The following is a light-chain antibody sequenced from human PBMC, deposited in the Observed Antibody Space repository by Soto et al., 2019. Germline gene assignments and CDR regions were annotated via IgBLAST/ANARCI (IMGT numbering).Light chain of an antibody. V-gene: IGKV1-39*01. Sequence: DIQLTQSPSSLSASVGDRVTITCRASQNINNNLNWYHQKPGKAPKVLIYTASNLQSGAPSRFSGSGSGTDFTLTISSLQPEDFATYYCQQSSKTFITFGQGTRLEIK. CDR3: QQSSKTFIT. CDR1: QNINNN. J-gene: IGKJ5*01. CDR2: TAS.